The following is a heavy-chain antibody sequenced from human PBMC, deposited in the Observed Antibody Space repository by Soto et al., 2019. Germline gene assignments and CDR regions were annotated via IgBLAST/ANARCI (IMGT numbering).Heavy chain of an antibody. D-gene: IGHD4-17*01. V-gene: IGHV4-39*01. Sequence: SETLSLTCTVSGGSISSSSYYWGWIRQPPGKGLEWIGSIYYSGSTYYNPSLKSRVTISVDTSKNQFSLKLSSVTAADTAVYYCARGLGLSIYGDLMYYFDYWGQGTLVTVSS. CDR1: GGSISSSSYY. CDR3: ARGLGLSIYGDLMYYFDY. J-gene: IGHJ4*02. CDR2: IYYSGST.